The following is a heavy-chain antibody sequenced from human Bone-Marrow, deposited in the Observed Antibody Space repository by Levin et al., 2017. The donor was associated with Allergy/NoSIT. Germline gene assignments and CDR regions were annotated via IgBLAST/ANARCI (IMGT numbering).Heavy chain of an antibody. Sequence: SETLSLTCNVSGVSINNYFWSWIRQPPGKGLEWIGYIYSTASSSYNPSLKNPVTMSIETSKNQVSLKLRSVTAAATAVYYCARAGDWESSVWYGTKDYAMEFWGQGTTVTVSS. CDR3: ARAGDWESSVWYGTKDYAMEF. D-gene: IGHD6-19*01. CDR2: IYSTASS. CDR1: GVSINNYF. V-gene: IGHV4-59*01. J-gene: IGHJ6*02.